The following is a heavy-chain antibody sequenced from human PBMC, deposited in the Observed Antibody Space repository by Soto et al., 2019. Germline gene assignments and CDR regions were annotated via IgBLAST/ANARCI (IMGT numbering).Heavy chain of an antibody. Sequence: QVHLVQSGAEVKKPGAAVKVSCTASGYTFTNFGISWVRQAPGQGLEWMGWISAYNGKTNFAQKFQGSVPMPTDTSTSTAYMALRSLRSDDTAVYYCARGGTPLDYWGQGTLVTVSS. J-gene: IGHJ4*02. CDR2: ISAYNGKT. D-gene: IGHD3-16*01. CDR3: ARGGTPLDY. CDR1: GYTFTNFG. V-gene: IGHV1-18*01.